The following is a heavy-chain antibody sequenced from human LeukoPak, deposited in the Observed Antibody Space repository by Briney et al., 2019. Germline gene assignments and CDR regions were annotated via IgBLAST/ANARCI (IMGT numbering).Heavy chain of an antibody. CDR1: GFTFSDYY. J-gene: IGHJ6*03. CDR2: ISSSGSTI. Sequence: GGSLRLSCAASGFTFSDYYMSWIRQAPGKGLEWVSYISSSGSTIYYADSVKGRFTISRDNSKNTLYLQMNSLRAEDTAVYYCAKDLEQWLTNYYYMDVWGKGTTVTVSS. CDR3: AKDLEQWLTNYYYMDV. V-gene: IGHV3-11*04. D-gene: IGHD6-19*01.